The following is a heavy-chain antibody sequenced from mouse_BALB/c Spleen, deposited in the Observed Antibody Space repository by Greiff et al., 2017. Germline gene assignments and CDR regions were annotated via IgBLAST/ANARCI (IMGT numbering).Heavy chain of an antibody. V-gene: IGHV1S81*02. CDR2: INPSNGRT. D-gene: IGHD1-1*01. CDR1: GYTFTSYW. J-gene: IGHJ3*01. CDR3: ANYYGSRNWFAY. Sequence: QVQLQQPGAELVKPGASVKLSCKASGYTFTSYWMHWVKQRPGQGLEWIGEINPSNGRTNYNEKFKSKATLTVDKSSNTAYMQLSSLTSEDSAVYYCANYYGSRNWFAYWGQGTLVTVSA.